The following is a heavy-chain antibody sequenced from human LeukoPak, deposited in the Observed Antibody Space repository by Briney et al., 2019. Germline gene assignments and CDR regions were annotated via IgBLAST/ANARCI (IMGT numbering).Heavy chain of an antibody. V-gene: IGHV3-11*04. Sequence: GGSLRLSCVASGFTFSNAWMSWVRQAPGKGLEWVSEISGSGTTIFYADSVKGRFTVSRDNAKNSLYLQMNSLRVEDTAVYYCASSPRGVYWGQGTLVTVSS. J-gene: IGHJ4*02. D-gene: IGHD3-10*01. CDR2: ISGSGTTI. CDR1: GFTFSNAW. CDR3: ASSPRGVY.